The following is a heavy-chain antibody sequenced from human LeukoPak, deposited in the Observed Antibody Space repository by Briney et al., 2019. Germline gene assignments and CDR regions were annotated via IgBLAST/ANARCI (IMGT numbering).Heavy chain of an antibody. J-gene: IGHJ4*02. CDR2: TSSSSSYI. V-gene: IGHV3-21*01. CDR3: ARGYSSSWYGCDY. D-gene: IGHD6-13*01. CDR1: GFTFSSYS. Sequence: GGSLRLSCAASGFTFSSYSMNWVRQAPGKGLEWVSSTSSSSSYIYYADSVKGRFTISRDNAKNSLYLQMNSLRAEDTAVYYCARGYSSSWYGCDYWGQGTLVTVSS.